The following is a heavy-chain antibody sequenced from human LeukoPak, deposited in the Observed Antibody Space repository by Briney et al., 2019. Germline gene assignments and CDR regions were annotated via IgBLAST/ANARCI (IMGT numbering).Heavy chain of an antibody. CDR3: ARENAWSRDC. Sequence: PGGSLRLSCTTSGFSFGDYAMSWFRQAPGKGLEWVANINEDGSEKHYVDSVKGRFTISRDNAKNSLDLQMNSLRTEDTAVYYCARENAWSRDCWGQGTLVTVPS. CDR2: INEDGSEK. V-gene: IGHV3-7*01. CDR1: GFSFGDYA. J-gene: IGHJ4*02. D-gene: IGHD2-15*01.